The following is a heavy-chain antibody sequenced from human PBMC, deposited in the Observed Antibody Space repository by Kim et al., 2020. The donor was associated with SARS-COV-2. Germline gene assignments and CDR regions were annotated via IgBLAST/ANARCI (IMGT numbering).Heavy chain of an antibody. CDR2: IIPIFGTA. J-gene: IGHJ2*01. V-gene: IGHV1-69*13. D-gene: IGHD6-19*01. Sequence: SVKVSCKASGGTFSSYAISWVRQAPGQGLEWMGGIIPIFGTANYAQKFQGRVTITADESTSTAYMELSSLRSEDTAVYYCARDGEGYSSGGGYFDLWGRGTLVTVSS. CDR1: GGTFSSYA. CDR3: ARDGEGYSSGGGYFDL.